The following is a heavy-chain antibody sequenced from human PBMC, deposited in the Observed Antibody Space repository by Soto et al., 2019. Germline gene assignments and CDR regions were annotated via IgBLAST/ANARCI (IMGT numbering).Heavy chain of an antibody. J-gene: IGHJ5*02. V-gene: IGHV1-69*01. Sequence: QVQLVQSGAEVKRPGSSVKLSCKASGGTFTYYGISWVRQAPGQGLEWMGGIIPIIGPATYAQKFQGRLTITADQSTSTAYMELSSLGSYDTALYYCARDLGTTIAGPPRRETYGWVEPWGQGTLVTVSS. CDR3: ARDLGTTIAGPPRRETYGWVEP. D-gene: IGHD3-22*01. CDR2: IIPIIGPA. CDR1: GGTFTYYG.